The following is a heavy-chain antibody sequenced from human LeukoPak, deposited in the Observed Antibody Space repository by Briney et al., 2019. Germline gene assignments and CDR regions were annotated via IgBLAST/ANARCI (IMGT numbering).Heavy chain of an antibody. CDR1: GFTFSTYN. D-gene: IGHD4-17*01. CDR3: ARGGYGDYGVDY. J-gene: IGHJ4*02. V-gene: IGHV3-21*01. Sequence: GGSLRLSCAASGFTFSTYNMNWVRQAPGKGLEWVSSISHSSSYIYYADSVKGRFTISRDNAKNSLYLQIDSLRAEDTAVYYCARGGYGDYGVDYWGQGTLVTVSS. CDR2: ISHSSSYI.